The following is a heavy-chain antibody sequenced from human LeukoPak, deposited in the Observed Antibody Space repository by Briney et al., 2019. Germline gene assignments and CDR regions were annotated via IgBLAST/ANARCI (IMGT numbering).Heavy chain of an antibody. Sequence: GGSLRLSCAGSEFTFRVYAMSWVRQAPGTGLEWVSAISGPGGTTNYADSLKGRFTISRDNSKYTLYLQMNSLRAEDTAVYYCVKGRCSGDNCYGRGFDNWGQGTLVTVS. CDR2: ISGPGGTT. CDR1: EFTFRVYA. J-gene: IGHJ4*02. CDR3: VKGRCSGDNCYGRGFDN. V-gene: IGHV3-23*01. D-gene: IGHD2-15*01.